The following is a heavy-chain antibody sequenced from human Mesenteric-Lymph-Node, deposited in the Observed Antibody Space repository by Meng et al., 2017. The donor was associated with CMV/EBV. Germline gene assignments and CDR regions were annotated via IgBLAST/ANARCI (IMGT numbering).Heavy chain of an antibody. Sequence: ASVKVSCKASGYTFTGYYMHWVRQAPGQGLEWMGWINPNRDDTKYAQKFQGRVTMTRDTSISTAYMELSRLRSDDTAVYYCARGRRYCSSTSCSVRFDPWGQGTLVTVSS. V-gene: IGHV1-2*02. J-gene: IGHJ5*02. CDR1: GYTFTGYY. D-gene: IGHD2-2*01. CDR2: INPNRDDT. CDR3: ARGRRYCSSTSCSVRFDP.